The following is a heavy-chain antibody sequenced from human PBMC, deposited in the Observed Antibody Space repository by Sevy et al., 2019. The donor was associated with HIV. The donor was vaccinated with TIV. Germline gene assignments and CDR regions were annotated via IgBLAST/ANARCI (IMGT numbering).Heavy chain of an antibody. CDR1: GFTFSSYD. Sequence: GGSLRLSCAASGFTFSSYDMHWVHQATGKGLEWVSPIGSDVDTSDPGSVKGRFTISRENAKNSLYLQMNSLRAGDTAVYYCARGGDIVVVPAVWGYMDVWGKGTTVTVSS. J-gene: IGHJ6*03. V-gene: IGHV3-13*01. CDR3: ARGGDIVVVPAVWGYMDV. D-gene: IGHD2-2*01. CDR2: IGSDVDT.